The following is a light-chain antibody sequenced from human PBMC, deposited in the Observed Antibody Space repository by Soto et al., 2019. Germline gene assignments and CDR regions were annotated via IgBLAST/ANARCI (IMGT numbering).Light chain of an antibody. CDR3: QQSYSTSLWT. Sequence: DLVLTQSPLSLPVTPGEAASISCRSSQSLLDRLGFNYLDWYVQKPGQSPQLLIYMSSNRSSGVPDRFSGSGSGTDFTLRISNVEAEDVGVYYCQQSYSTSLWTFGQGTRWISN. J-gene: IGKJ1*01. V-gene: IGKV2-28*01. CDR1: QSLLDRLGFNY. CDR2: MSS.